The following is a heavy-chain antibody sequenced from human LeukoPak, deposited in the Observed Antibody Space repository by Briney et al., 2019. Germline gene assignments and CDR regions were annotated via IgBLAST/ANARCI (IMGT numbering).Heavy chain of an antibody. CDR2: IYYSGST. D-gene: IGHD3-16*01. J-gene: IGHJ6*02. CDR1: GGSISSYY. Sequence: SETLSLTCTVSGGSISSYYWSWIRQPPGKGLEWIGYIYYSGSTNYNPSLKSRVTISVDTSKNQFSLKLSSVTAADTAVYYCARHQGEVHYYYGMNVWGQGTTVTVSS. V-gene: IGHV4-59*01. CDR3: ARHQGEVHYYYGMNV.